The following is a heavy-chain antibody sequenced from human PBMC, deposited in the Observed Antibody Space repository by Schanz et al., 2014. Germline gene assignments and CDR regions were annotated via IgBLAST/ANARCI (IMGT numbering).Heavy chain of an antibody. CDR2: IRYDGSNK. CDR1: GFTFDDYA. CDR3: AKEGSIYWDRSVDY. V-gene: IGHV3-30*02. Sequence: QEQLVESGGGVVQPGRSLRLSCAASGFTFDDYAMHWVRQAPGKGLEWVAFIRYDGSNKYYADSVKGRFTISRDNSKNTLYLQMNSLRPEDTAVYYCAKEGSIYWDRSVDYWGQGTLVTVSS. J-gene: IGHJ4*02. D-gene: IGHD1-26*01.